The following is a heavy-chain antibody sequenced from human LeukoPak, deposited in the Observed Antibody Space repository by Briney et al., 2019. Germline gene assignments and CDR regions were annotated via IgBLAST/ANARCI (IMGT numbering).Heavy chain of an antibody. D-gene: IGHD3-10*01. V-gene: IGHV1-18*01. CDR2: ISAYSGNT. CDR1: GFKFTSYV. CDR3: ATNYGSGSAPLDP. Sequence: ASVKVSCKPSGFKFTSYVLSWWRKPPGQGFNWMGWISAYSGNTNYAEKFHDRVTMTTDTSTGMAYMELRSLEFDDTAIYYCATNYGSGSAPLDPWGQGTLVTVSA. J-gene: IGHJ5*02.